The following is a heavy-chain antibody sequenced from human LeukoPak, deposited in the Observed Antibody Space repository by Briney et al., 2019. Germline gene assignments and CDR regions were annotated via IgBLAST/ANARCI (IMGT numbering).Heavy chain of an antibody. J-gene: IGHJ4*02. V-gene: IGHV4-39*01. D-gene: IGHD6-13*01. CDR2: IYYSGST. CDR3: ARISAAVPLFDY. Sequence: SETLSLTCTVSGGSISSSSYYWGWIRQPPGKGLEWIGSIYYSGSTYYNPSLKSRVAISVDTSKNQFSLKLSSVTAADTAVYYCARISAAVPLFDYWGQGTLVTVSS. CDR1: GGSISSSSYY.